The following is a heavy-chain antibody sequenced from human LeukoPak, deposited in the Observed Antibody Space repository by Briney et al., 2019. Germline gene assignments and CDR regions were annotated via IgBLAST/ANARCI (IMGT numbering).Heavy chain of an antibody. V-gene: IGHV3-21*01. D-gene: IGHD2-15*01. CDR3: ARDLEYCSGGSCYDWFDP. CDR2: ISSSSSYI. J-gene: IGHJ5*02. CDR1: GFTFSSYS. Sequence: GESLRLSCAASGFTFSSYSMNWVRQAPGKGLEWVSSISSSSSYIYYADSVKGRFTISRDNAKNSLYLQMNSLRAEDTAVYYCARDLEYCSGGSCYDWFDPWGQGTLVTVPS.